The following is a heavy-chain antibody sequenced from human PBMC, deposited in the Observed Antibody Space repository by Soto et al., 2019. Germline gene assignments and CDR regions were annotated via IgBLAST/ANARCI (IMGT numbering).Heavy chain of an antibody. CDR1: GFTLGTYV. D-gene: IGHD2-15*01. Sequence: EVQLLESGGGLVQPGGSLRLSCAASGFTLGTYVMTWVRQAPGKGLEWVSAISGSGGSTNYADPVKGRVTISRDNTKNTLYLQMNRLRVEDTAVYYCAKDRKGSYCSGGTCYSFDYWGQGTLVTVPS. CDR3: AKDRKGSYCSGGTCYSFDY. V-gene: IGHV3-23*01. CDR2: ISGSGGST. J-gene: IGHJ4*02.